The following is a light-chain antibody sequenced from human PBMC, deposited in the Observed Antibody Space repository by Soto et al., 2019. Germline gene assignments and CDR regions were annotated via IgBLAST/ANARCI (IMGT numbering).Light chain of an antibody. Sequence: DIQMTQSPSSLSASVGDRVTITCRASQGISNYFAWYQQKTGKVPNLLSYAASTLQSGVPSRLSGSGSGTDFTLTISGLQPEDVASYDCQKYNSAPRTFGPGTKVHIK. V-gene: IGKV1-27*01. CDR3: QKYNSAPRT. J-gene: IGKJ3*01. CDR2: AAS. CDR1: QGISNY.